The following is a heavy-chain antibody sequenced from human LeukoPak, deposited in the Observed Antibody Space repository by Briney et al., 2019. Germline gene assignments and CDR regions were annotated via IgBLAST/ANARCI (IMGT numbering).Heavy chain of an antibody. D-gene: IGHD1-26*01. J-gene: IGHJ6*02. CDR2: LSSSSSYI. CDR3: ARDGMFYCYGMDV. Sequence: PGESLRLFCSASGFTFSRYSMNWVRQAPGKGLEWVSSLSSSSSYIYYADSVKGRLTIPRDNAKNSLYLQMNSRRDEDTAVYYCARDGMFYCYGMDVWGQGTTVSVSS. CDR1: GFTFSRYS. V-gene: IGHV3-21*01.